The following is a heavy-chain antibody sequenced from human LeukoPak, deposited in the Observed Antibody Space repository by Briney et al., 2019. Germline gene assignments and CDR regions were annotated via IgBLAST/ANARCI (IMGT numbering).Heavy chain of an antibody. CDR3: ARNDGYHDMLTGYRAFDI. Sequence: PSETLSLTCAVYGGSFSGYYWSWIRQPPGKQLEWIGYIYRSESSNYNPSLKSRVTMSLDTPNNQLSLKLSSVTAADTAVYYCARNDGYHDMLTGYRAFDIWGPGTMVTVSS. D-gene: IGHD3-9*01. J-gene: IGHJ3*02. V-gene: IGHV4-59*01. CDR1: GGSFSGYY. CDR2: IYRSESS.